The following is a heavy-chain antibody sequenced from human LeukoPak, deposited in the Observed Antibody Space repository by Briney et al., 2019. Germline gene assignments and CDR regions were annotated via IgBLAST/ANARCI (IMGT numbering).Heavy chain of an antibody. D-gene: IGHD3-9*01. V-gene: IGHV3-23*01. J-gene: IGHJ4*02. CDR3: AKDRLLTAYYSGYFDY. CDR1: GFTFSSYA. Sequence: PGGSLRLSCAASGFTFSSYAMTWVRQAPGKGLEWVSGISRSGDGTYYADSVKGRFTISRDNSKNTLYLQMNSLRAEDTAVYYCAKDRLLTAYYSGYFDYWGQGTLVTVSS. CDR2: ISRSGDGT.